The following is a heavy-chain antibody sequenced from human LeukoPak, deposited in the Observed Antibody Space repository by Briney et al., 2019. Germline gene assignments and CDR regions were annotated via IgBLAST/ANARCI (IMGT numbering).Heavy chain of an antibody. CDR3: AKDIKAVALYYFDY. V-gene: IGHV3-9*02. Sequence: PGGSLRLSCAASGFTSDDYAMHWVRQAPGKGLEWVSGISWNSGSIGYADSVKGRFTISRDNAKNSLYLQMNSLRAEDMALYYCAKDIKAVALYYFDYWGQGTLVTVSS. J-gene: IGHJ4*02. CDR2: ISWNSGSI. CDR1: GFTSDDYA. D-gene: IGHD6-19*01.